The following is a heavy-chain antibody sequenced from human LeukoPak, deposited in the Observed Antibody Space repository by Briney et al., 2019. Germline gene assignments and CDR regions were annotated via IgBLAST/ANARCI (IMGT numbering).Heavy chain of an antibody. CDR2: IYPGDSNT. CDR1: GYSFTSYW. Sequence: GESLKISCEGSGYSFTSYWIGWVRQMPGKGLDWMGIIYPGDSNTRYSPSFQGRVTISADKSISTAYLQWSSLKASDTAMYYCARHAIYSDSSSAFDIWGQGTMVTVSS. CDR3: ARHAIYSDSSSAFDI. J-gene: IGHJ3*02. D-gene: IGHD6-6*01. V-gene: IGHV5-51*01.